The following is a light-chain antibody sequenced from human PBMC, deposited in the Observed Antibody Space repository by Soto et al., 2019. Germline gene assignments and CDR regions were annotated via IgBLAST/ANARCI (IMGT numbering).Light chain of an antibody. CDR1: YTDVGNYNY. CDR3: FSFTTDWTHV. CDR2: EVS. J-gene: IGLJ1*01. V-gene: IGLV2-14*01. Sequence: QSVLTQPRSVSGSPGQSVTISCTGNYTDVGNYNYVCWYQQHPGKAPQLIISEVSNRPSGVSNRFSGSKSGTAASLTISGLQTEDEADYFCFSFTTDWTHVFGTGTKVTVL.